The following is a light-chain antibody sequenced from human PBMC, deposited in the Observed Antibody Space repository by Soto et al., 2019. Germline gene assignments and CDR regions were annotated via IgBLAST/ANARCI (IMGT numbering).Light chain of an antibody. V-gene: IGKV3-20*01. Sequence: EIVLTQSPGTLSLSPGERATLSCRASQSVSSSYLAWYQQKPGQAPRLLIYNTSSRATGIPDRFSGSGSETEFTLTISRLELEDFAVYYCQQYGSSLLTFGGGTKVEIK. CDR2: NTS. J-gene: IGKJ4*01. CDR3: QQYGSSLLT. CDR1: QSVSSSY.